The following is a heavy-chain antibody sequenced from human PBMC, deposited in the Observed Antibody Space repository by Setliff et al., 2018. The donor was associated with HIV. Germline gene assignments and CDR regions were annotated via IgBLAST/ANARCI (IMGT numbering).Heavy chain of an antibody. D-gene: IGHD6-19*01. J-gene: IGHJ4*02. CDR2: IYYTGSS. V-gene: IGHV4-31*03. CDR1: GGSIKSGAYY. Sequence: SETLSLTCTVSGGSIKSGAYYWSWIRQHPGRGLEWIGYIYYTGSSYFTPSLKSRLNLSVDTSRNQFSLKMTSVTAADTAIYYCARSSTAGFDFWGQGTRVTVSS. CDR3: ARSSTAGFDF.